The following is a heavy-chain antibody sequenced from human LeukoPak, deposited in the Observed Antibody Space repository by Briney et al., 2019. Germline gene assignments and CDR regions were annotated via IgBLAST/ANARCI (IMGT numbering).Heavy chain of an antibody. Sequence: ASVKVSCKASVYTFTGYYMHWVRQAPGQGLEWMGRINPNSGGTNYAQKFQGRVTMTRDTSISTAYMELSRLRSDDTAVYYCARASPITCSGGSCYFFDYWGQGTLVTVSS. CDR2: INPNSGGT. CDR3: ARASPITCSGGSCYFFDY. V-gene: IGHV1-2*06. J-gene: IGHJ4*02. D-gene: IGHD2-15*01. CDR1: VYTFTGYY.